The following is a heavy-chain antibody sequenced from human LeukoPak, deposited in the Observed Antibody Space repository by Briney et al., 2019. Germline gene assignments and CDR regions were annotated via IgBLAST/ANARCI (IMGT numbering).Heavy chain of an antibody. J-gene: IGHJ5*02. D-gene: IGHD2-15*01. CDR3: ARRYCSGGSCYQNWFDP. Sequence: ASVKVSCKASRYTFTSYGISWVRQAPGQRLEWMGWISAYNGNTNYAQKLQGRVTMTTDTSTSTAYMELRSLRSDDTAVYYCARRYCSGGSCYQNWFDPWGQGTLVTVSS. CDR1: RYTFTSYG. V-gene: IGHV1-18*01. CDR2: ISAYNGNT.